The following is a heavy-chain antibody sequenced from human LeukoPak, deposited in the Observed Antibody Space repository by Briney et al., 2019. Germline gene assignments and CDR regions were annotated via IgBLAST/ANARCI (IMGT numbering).Heavy chain of an antibody. J-gene: IGHJ5*02. CDR1: VGSISSSSYY. CDR2: IYYSEST. CDR3: ARLISLRSGYSWVMGLQDWFDT. Sequence: PSETLSLTCTVSVGSISSSSYYWGWIRQPPGKGLEWIGSIYYSESTFYNPSLKSRVPISVDPSKKQFSLKLSPVTARDKAVLYCARLISLRSGYSWVMGLQDWFDTWGQGTLVTVSS. D-gene: IGHD3-22*01. V-gene: IGHV4-39*07.